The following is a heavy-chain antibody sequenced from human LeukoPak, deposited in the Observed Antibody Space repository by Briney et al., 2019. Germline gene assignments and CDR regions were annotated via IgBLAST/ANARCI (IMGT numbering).Heavy chain of an antibody. Sequence: GGSLRLSCAASGFTFSSYSMNWVRQAPGKGLEWVSYISSSSSTIYYADSVKGRFTISRDNAKNSLYLQMNSLRDEDTAVYYCARARYYDILTGLIDYWGQGTLVTVSS. CDR2: ISSSSSTI. V-gene: IGHV3-48*02. D-gene: IGHD3-9*01. CDR3: ARARYYDILTGLIDY. CDR1: GFTFSSYS. J-gene: IGHJ4*02.